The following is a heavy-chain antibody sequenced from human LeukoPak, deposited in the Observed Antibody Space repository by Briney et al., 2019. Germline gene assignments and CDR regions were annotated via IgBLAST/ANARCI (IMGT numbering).Heavy chain of an antibody. CDR3: ARLIAGRYPRNYDFWSGYFGEIYFDY. CDR1: GGSFSGYY. J-gene: IGHJ4*02. V-gene: IGHV4-34*01. CDR2: INHSGST. Sequence: ASETLSLTCAVYGGSFSGYYWSWIRQPPGKGLEWIGEINHSGSTNYNPSLKSRVTISVDTSKNQFSLKLSSVTAADTAVYYCARLIAGRYPRNYDFWSGYFGEIYFDYWGQGTLVTVSS. D-gene: IGHD3-3*01.